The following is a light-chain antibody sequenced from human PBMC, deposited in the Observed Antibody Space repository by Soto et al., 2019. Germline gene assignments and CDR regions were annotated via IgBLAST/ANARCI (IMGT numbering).Light chain of an antibody. J-gene: IGLJ1*01. Sequence: LTQPPSVSGSPGQSVTISCTGTSSDVGSYNHVSWYQQPPGTAPKLMIYEVSNRPSGVPDRFSGSKSGNTASLTISGLQAEDEADYYCTSYTSSNTYVFGTGTKVTVL. V-gene: IGLV2-18*02. CDR2: EVS. CDR3: TSYTSSNTYV. CDR1: SSDVGSYNH.